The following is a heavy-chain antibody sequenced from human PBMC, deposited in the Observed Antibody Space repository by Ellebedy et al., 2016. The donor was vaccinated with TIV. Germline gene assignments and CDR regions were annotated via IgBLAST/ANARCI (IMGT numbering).Heavy chain of an antibody. J-gene: IGHJ4*02. D-gene: IGHD6-6*01. CDR3: ARDGRSSSTEDY. CDR2: INQDGSEK. Sequence: GGSLRLXXAASGFTFSSYWMSWVRQAPAKGLEWVANINQDGSEKYYVDSVKGRFTISRDNAKNSLYLQMNSLRVEDTAVYYCARDGRSSSTEDYWGQGTLVTVSS. V-gene: IGHV3-7*01. CDR1: GFTFSSYW.